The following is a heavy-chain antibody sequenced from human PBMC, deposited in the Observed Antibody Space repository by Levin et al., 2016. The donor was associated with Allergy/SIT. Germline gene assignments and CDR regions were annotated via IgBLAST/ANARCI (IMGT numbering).Heavy chain of an antibody. Sequence: WIRQPPGKGLEWVSAISGSGGSTYYADSVKGRFTISRDNSKNTLYLQMNSLRAEDTAVYYCAKALDRFYDILTGYFTRTYDAFDIWGQGDNGHRLL. D-gene: IGHD3-9*01. V-gene: IGHV3-23*01. J-gene: IGHJ3*02. CDR3: AKALDRFYDILTGYFTRTYDAFDI. CDR2: ISGSGGST.